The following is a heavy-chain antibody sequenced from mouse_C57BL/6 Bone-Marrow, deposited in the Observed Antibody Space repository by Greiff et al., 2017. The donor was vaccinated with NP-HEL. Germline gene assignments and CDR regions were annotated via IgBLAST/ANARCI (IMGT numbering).Heavy chain of an antibody. Sequence: QVQLQQPGAELVKPGASVKMSCKASGFTFTSYWITWVQQRPGQGLEWIGDIYPGSGSTNYYETFTSQVTLTVDTSSSTAYMQLSSLTSEDSAVYYWARIGGYYWFAYWGQGTLGTVSA. V-gene: IGHV1-55*01. CDR3: ARIGGYYWFAY. CDR1: GFTFTSYW. J-gene: IGHJ3*01. D-gene: IGHD2-3*01. CDR2: IYPGSGST.